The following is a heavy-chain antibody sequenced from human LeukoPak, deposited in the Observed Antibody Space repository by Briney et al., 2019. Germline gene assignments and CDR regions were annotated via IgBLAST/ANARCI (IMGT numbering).Heavy chain of an antibody. CDR3: AREVVRYYYYDSSGYYPTHFDY. D-gene: IGHD3-22*01. J-gene: IGHJ4*02. CDR2: IYTSGST. CDR1: GGSISSGSYY. Sequence: SETLSLTCTVSGGSISSGSYYWSWIRQPAGKGLEWIGRIYTSGSTSYNPSLKSRVTISVDTSKNQFSLKLSSVTAADTAVYYCAREVVRYYYYDSSGYYPTHFDYWGQGTLVTVSS. V-gene: IGHV4-61*02.